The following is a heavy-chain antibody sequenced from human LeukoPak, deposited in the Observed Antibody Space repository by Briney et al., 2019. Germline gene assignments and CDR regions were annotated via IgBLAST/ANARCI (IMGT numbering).Heavy chain of an antibody. CDR2: INPNSGGT. CDR3: ARGPTNLYYYDSSGYLFDY. Sequence: AASVKVSCKASGYTFTGYYMHWVRQAPGQGLEWMGRINPNSGGTNYAQKLQGRVTMTTDTSTSTAYMELRSLRSDDTAVYYCARGPTNLYYYDSSGYLFDYWGQGTLVTVSS. D-gene: IGHD3-22*01. J-gene: IGHJ4*02. V-gene: IGHV1-2*06. CDR1: GYTFTGYY.